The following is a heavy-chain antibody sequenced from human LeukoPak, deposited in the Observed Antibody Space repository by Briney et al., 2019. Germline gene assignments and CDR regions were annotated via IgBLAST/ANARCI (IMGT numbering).Heavy chain of an antibody. J-gene: IGHJ4*02. Sequence: GGSLRLSCAAPGITFSSYGMHWVRQAPGKGLEWVAVRSYDGSNKYYADSVKGRFTISRDNSKNTLYLQMNSLRAEDTAVYYCAKDHLRNVVVVAANFDYWGQGTLVTVSS. CDR2: RSYDGSNK. CDR3: AKDHLRNVVVVAANFDY. V-gene: IGHV3-30*18. D-gene: IGHD2-15*01. CDR1: GITFSSYG.